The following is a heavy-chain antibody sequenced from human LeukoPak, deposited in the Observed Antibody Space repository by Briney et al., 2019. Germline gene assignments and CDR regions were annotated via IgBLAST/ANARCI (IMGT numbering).Heavy chain of an antibody. Sequence: PSETLSLTCTVSGGSISSGSYYWSWIRQPAGKGLEWIGRIYTSGSTNYNPSLKSRVTISVDTSKSQFSLKLSSVTAADTAVYYCARGEWIFGLYYFDYWGQGTLVTVSS. CDR1: GGSISSGSYY. CDR3: ARGEWIFGLYYFDY. D-gene: IGHD3-3*01. CDR2: IYTSGST. V-gene: IGHV4-61*02. J-gene: IGHJ4*02.